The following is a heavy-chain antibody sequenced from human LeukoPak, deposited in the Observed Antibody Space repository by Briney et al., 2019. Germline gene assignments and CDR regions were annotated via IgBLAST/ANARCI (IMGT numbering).Heavy chain of an antibody. V-gene: IGHV4-4*08. CDR3: AKCSTYWFDP. J-gene: IGHJ5*02. Sequence: SETLSLTCTVSGGSISDNYWSWIRQPPGKGPEWIGYIYSSGSTNYNPSLKSRVTISVDTSKNQFSLKLSSVTAADTAVYYCAKCSTYWFDPWGQGILVTVSS. D-gene: IGHD1-1*01. CDR2: IYSSGST. CDR1: GGSISDNY.